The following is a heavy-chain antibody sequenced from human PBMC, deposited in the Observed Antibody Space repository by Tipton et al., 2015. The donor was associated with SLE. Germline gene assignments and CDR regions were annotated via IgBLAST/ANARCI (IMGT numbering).Heavy chain of an antibody. J-gene: IGHJ4*02. V-gene: IGHV4-39*07. CDR2: IYYSWST. D-gene: IGHD4-23*01. CDR3: AIDGLTMVVTLDY. Sequence: TLSLTCTVSGGSISSSSYYWGWIRQPPGKGLEWIGRIYYSWSTYYNPSLKSGFTISVDTSKNQFSLKLSSVTAAGTAVYYCAIDGLTMVVTLDYWGQGTLFTVSS. CDR1: GGSISSSSYY.